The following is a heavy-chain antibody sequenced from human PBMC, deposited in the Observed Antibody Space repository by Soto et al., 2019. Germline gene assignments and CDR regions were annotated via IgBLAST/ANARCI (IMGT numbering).Heavy chain of an antibody. V-gene: IGHV4-39*01. CDR3: ARQVGSGCRYFDL. CDR1: GGSISTSRYY. Sequence: QLQLQESGPGLVKPSETLSLTCTVSGGSISTSRYYWGWIRQPPGKGLEWIGSIFYSGTTYYNPSLKSRVTISVDTSKNQSSLKLTSVTAADTAVYYCARQVGSGCRYFDLWGRGTLVTVSS. D-gene: IGHD3-10*01. CDR2: IFYSGTT. J-gene: IGHJ2*01.